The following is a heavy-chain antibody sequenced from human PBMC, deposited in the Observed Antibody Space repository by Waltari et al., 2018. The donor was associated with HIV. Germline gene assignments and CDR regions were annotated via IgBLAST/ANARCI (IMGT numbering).Heavy chain of an antibody. CDR2: MNSDGGTR. CDR3: ARASHYIEFSTFDGDYYFDL. D-gene: IGHD3-9*01. Sequence: VQLVESGGGSIKTGGSLRLSCAGSGFSVRNHWMDWVRQGPGKGLVWVGGMNSDGGTRNYADGVKGRFVISRDNSRNTVYLQLNSVKVEDTAVYFCARASHYIEFSTFDGDYYFDLWGRGTRVAVSS. V-gene: IGHV3-74*01. J-gene: IGHJ4*02. CDR1: GFSVRNHW.